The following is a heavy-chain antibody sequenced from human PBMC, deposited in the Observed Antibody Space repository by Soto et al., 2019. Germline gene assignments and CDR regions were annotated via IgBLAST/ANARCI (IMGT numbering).Heavy chain of an antibody. CDR2: IIPILGIA. J-gene: IGHJ6*02. D-gene: IGHD6-13*01. CDR1: GGTFSSYT. Sequence: QVQLVQSGAAVKKPGSSVKVSCKASGGTFSSYTISWVRQAPGQGLEWMGRIIPILGIANYAQKFQGRVAITADKTTSTADLELSRLRSEDTAVYYCARSVRAAAFSYGMDVWGQGTTVTVSS. V-gene: IGHV1-69*02. CDR3: ARSVRAAAFSYGMDV.